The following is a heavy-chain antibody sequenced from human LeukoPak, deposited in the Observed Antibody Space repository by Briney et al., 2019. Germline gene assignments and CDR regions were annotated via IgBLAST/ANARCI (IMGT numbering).Heavy chain of an antibody. CDR1: GPISSSYG. J-gene: IGHJ4*02. CDR2: IPYDGTNK. Sequence: GGSLRLSCVVSGPISSSYGLHWVRQAPGKGLEWVAGIPYDGTNKNYADSVKGRFTISRDDSKSIVYLQMNGLRSEDTAVYYCVKDFGRVRGTPDSWGQGTLVTVSS. V-gene: IGHV3-30*18. D-gene: IGHD2/OR15-2a*01. CDR3: VKDFGRVRGTPDS.